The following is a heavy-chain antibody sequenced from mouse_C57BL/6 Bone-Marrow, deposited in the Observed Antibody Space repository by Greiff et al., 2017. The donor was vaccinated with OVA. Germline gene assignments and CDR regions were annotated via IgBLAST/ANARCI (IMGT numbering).Heavy chain of an antibody. J-gene: IGHJ2*01. Sequence: VQLKESGGDLVKPGGSLKLSCAASGFTFRSYGMSWVRQTPDKRLEWVATISSGGSYTYYPDSMKGRFTISRDNAKNTLYLQMSSLKSEDTATYYCARHGDYGSFFDYWGQGTTLTVSS. CDR1: GFTFRSYG. CDR2: ISSGGSYT. CDR3: ARHGDYGSFFDY. D-gene: IGHD2-1*01. V-gene: IGHV5-6*01.